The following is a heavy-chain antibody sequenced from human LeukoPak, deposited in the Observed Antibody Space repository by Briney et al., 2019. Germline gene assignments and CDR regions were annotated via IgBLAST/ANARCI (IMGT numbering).Heavy chain of an antibody. CDR1: GFRFSVYW. CDR3: ARSSHYTIPFDS. D-gene: IGHD2-2*02. J-gene: IGHJ5*01. CDR2: INSDGSVT. Sequence: GGPLRLSCAASGFRFSVYWMPWVRKAPGKGLGWFSRINSDGSVTSFADSVKGRFTISRDNAKNTVYLQMNSLTVEDTAVYFCARSSHYTIPFDSWGQGMLVTVSS. V-gene: IGHV3-74*01.